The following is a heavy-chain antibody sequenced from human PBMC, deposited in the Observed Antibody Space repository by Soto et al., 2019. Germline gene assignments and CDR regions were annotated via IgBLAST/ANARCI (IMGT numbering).Heavy chain of an antibody. CDR3: TTDRVAATCTWAFDY. D-gene: IGHD6-13*01. Sequence: EVQLVESGGGLVKPGGSLRLSCAASGFTFSNAWMSWVRQAPGKGLEWVGRIKSKTDGGTTDYAAPVKGRFTISRDDSKNTLYLQMNSLKTDDTAVYYCTTDRVAATCTWAFDYWGQRTLVTVSS. CDR1: GFTFSNAW. J-gene: IGHJ4*02. CDR2: IKSKTDGGTT. V-gene: IGHV3-15*01.